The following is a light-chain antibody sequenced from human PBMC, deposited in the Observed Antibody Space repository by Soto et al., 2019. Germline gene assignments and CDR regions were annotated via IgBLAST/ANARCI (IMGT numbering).Light chain of an antibody. CDR1: SSNIGTNA. V-gene: IGLV1-44*01. J-gene: IGLJ1*01. CDR3: AAWDDSLNGRV. CDR2: SFS. Sequence: QAVVTQPPSASGTPGQRVTISCSVSSSNIGTNAVNWYQQFPGTAPKLLMYSFSQRPSGVPDRFSGSKSGTSAFLAISGLQSEDEADYYCAAWDDSLNGRVFGTGTKLTVL.